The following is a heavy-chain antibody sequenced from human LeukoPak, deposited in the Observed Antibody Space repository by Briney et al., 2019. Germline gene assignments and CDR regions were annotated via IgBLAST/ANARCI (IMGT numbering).Heavy chain of an antibody. V-gene: IGHV4-59*08. J-gene: IGHJ5*02. CDR2: IYYSGST. CDR1: GGSISSYY. D-gene: IGHD4-23*01. Sequence: PSETLSLTCTVSGGSISSYYWSWIRQPPGKGLERIGYIYYSGSTNYNPSLKSRVTISVDTSKNQFSLKLSSVTAADTAVYYCARGGTVVTRWFDPWGQGTLVTVSS. CDR3: ARGGTVVTRWFDP.